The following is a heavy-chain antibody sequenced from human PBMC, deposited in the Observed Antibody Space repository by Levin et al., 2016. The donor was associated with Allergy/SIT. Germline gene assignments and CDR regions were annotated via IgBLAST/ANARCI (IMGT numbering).Heavy chain of an antibody. CDR1: GYSFTSYW. J-gene: IGHJ6*02. D-gene: IGHD3-9*01. CDR3: ARQQMRSLTGYYGGGMDV. CDR2: IYPGDSDT. Sequence: KVSCKGSGYSFTSYWIGWVRQMPGKGLEWMGIIYPGDSDTRYSPSFQGQVTISADKSISTAYLQWSSLKASDTAIYYCARQQMRSLTGYYGGGMDVWGQGTTVTVSS. V-gene: IGHV5-51*01.